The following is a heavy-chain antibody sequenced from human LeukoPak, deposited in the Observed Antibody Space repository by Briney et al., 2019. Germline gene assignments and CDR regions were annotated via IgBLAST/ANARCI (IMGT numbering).Heavy chain of an antibody. D-gene: IGHD3-10*01. J-gene: IGHJ5*02. CDR1: GYTFSTNG. CDR2: ISAYNGNT. Sequence: AASVKVSCKASGYTFSTNGISWVRQAPGQGLEWMGWISAYNGNTNYAQKLQGRVTMTTDTSTSTAYMELRSPRSDDTAVYYCARDRGRAPFDPWGQGTLVTVSS. V-gene: IGHV1-18*01. CDR3: ARDRGRAPFDP.